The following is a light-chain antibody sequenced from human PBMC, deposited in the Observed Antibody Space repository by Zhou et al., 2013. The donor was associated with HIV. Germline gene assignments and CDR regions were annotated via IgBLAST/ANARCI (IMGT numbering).Light chain of an antibody. CDR3: LQHNSLPQT. J-gene: IGKJ1*01. CDR1: QGIRND. CDR2: SAS. Sequence: DIQMTQSPPSLSASVGDRVTITCRASQGIRNDLDWYQQKPGKAPKRLIYSASTLQGGVPSRFSGSGSGTVFTLTISSLRLEDFATYYCLQHNSLPQTFGQGTKVEIK. V-gene: IGKV1-17*01.